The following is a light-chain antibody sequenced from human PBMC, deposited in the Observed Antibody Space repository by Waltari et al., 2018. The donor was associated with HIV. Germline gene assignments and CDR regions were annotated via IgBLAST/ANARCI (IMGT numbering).Light chain of an antibody. CDR1: SSNIGAGYD. CDR2: GNS. Sequence: QSVLTQPPSVSGAPGQRVTISCTGSSSNIGAGYDVHWYQQLPGTAPKPLIYGNSNRPSGVPDRFSGSKSGTSASLSITGLQPDDETDYYCQSYDSSLSNWVFGGGTKVTVL. J-gene: IGLJ3*02. V-gene: IGLV1-40*01. CDR3: QSYDSSLSNWV.